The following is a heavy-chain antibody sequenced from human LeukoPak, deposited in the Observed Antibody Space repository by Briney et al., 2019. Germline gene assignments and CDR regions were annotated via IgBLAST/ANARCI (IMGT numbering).Heavy chain of an antibody. J-gene: IGHJ4*02. V-gene: IGHV4-31*03. CDR2: IYYSGST. D-gene: IGHD6-19*01. CDR3: ARGRDSSGWYDY. Sequence: SQTLSLTCTVSGGSISSGGYYWSWIRQHPGKGLEWIGYIYYSGSTYYNPSLKSRVTISVDTSKNQFSLKLSSVTAADTAVYYCARGRDSSGWYDYWGQGTLVTVSS. CDR1: GGSISSGGYY.